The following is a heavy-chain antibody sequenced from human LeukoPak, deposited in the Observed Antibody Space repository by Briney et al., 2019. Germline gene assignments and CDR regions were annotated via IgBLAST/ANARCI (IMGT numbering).Heavy chain of an antibody. CDR3: ARGCFDSTWV. Sequence: SETLSLTCAVYGGSFSGYYWSWIRQPPGKGLEWIGEINHSGSTNYNPSLKSRVTISVDTSKNQFSLKLSSVTAADTAVYYCARGCFDSTWVWGQGTLVTVSP. CDR2: INHSGST. J-gene: IGHJ4*02. V-gene: IGHV4-34*01. CDR1: GGSFSGYY. D-gene: IGHD2/OR15-2a*01.